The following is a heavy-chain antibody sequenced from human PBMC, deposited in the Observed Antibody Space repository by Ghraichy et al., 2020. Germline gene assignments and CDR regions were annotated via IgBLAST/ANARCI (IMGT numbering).Heavy chain of an antibody. D-gene: IGHD3-3*01. CDR1: GGSFSGYY. CDR3: ASLISERAPYYDFWSGYYTGPVHLGYYGMDV. CDR2: INHSGST. Sequence: SETLSLTCAVYGGSFSGYYWSWIRQPPGKGLEWIGEINHSGSTNYNPSLKSRVTISVDTSKNQFSLKLSSVTAADTAVYYCASLISERAPYYDFWSGYYTGPVHLGYYGMDVWGQGTTVTVSS. V-gene: IGHV4-34*01. J-gene: IGHJ6*02.